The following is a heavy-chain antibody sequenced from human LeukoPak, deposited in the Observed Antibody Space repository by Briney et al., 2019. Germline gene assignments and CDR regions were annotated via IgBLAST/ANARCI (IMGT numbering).Heavy chain of an antibody. CDR3: AKIGPGDAFDI. J-gene: IGHJ3*02. CDR2: ISWNSDSI. Sequence: GRSLRLSCAASGFTFDDYAMHWVRQAPGKGLEWVSGISWNSDSIGYADSVKGRFTISRDNAKNSLYLQMNSLRAEDTALYYCAKIGPGDAFDIWGQGTMVTVSS. CDR1: GFTFDDYA. V-gene: IGHV3-9*01.